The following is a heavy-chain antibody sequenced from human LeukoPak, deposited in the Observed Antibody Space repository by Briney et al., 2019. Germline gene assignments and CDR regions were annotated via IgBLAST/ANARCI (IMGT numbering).Heavy chain of an antibody. CDR3: ARDRPVVNKPFDY. V-gene: IGHV1-8*02. CDR1: GYSFIGYY. J-gene: IGHJ4*02. Sequence: GASVKVSCKASGYSFIGYYMHWVRQAPGQGLEWMGWMNPNSGNTGYAQKFQGRVTMTRNTSISTAYMELSSLRSDDTAVYYCARDRPVVNKPFDYWGQGTLVTVSS. D-gene: IGHD2-2*01. CDR2: MNPNSGNT.